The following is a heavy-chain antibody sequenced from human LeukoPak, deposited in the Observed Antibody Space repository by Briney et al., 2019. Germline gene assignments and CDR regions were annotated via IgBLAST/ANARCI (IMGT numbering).Heavy chain of an antibody. J-gene: IGHJ4*02. CDR3: ASGKTYSSGWYFRNY. D-gene: IGHD6-19*01. CDR2: ISGSGGST. V-gene: IGHV3-23*01. CDR1: GFTFSSYA. Sequence: PGGSLRLSCAASGFTFSSYAMSWVRQAPGKGLEWVSAISGSGGSTYYADSVKGRFTISRDNSKNTLYLQMNSLRAEDTAVYYCASGKTYSSGWYFRNYWGQGTLVTVSS.